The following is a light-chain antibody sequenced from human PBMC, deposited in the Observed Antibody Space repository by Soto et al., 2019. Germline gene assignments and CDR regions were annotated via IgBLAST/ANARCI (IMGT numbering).Light chain of an antibody. Sequence: EIVMTQSPATLSVSPGERATLSCRASQSVRSNLAWYQQKPGQAPRLLIYGASTRATGIPARFSGSGSGTEVTLTISSLQPEDFAVYYCQQYKNWPYTFGQRTKLEIK. J-gene: IGKJ2*01. CDR1: QSVRSN. CDR2: GAS. CDR3: QQYKNWPYT. V-gene: IGKV3-15*01.